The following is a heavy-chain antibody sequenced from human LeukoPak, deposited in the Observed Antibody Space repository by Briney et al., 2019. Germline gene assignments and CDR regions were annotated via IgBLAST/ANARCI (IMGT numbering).Heavy chain of an antibody. D-gene: IGHD5-18*01. CDR1: GYTFTGYY. CDR3: ARAEVDTAMVEGVFDY. J-gene: IGHJ4*02. V-gene: IGHV1-2*02. Sequence: ASVKVSCKASGYTFTGYYMHWVRQAPGQGLEWMGWINPNSGGTNYAQKFQGRVTMTRDTSISTAYMELSRLRSDDTAVYYCARAEVDTAMVEGVFDYWAREPWSPSPQ. CDR2: INPNSGGT.